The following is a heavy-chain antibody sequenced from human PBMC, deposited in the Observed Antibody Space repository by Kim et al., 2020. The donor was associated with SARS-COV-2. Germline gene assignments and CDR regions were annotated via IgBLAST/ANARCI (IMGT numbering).Heavy chain of an antibody. Sequence: SETLSLTCTVSGGSISSSSYYWGWIRQPPGKGLEWIGSIYYSGSTYYNPSLKSRVTISVDTSKNQFSLKLSSVTAADTAVYYCARRGLHLGQLSLFPYYYYGRDVWGQGTTVTVSS. D-gene: IGHD3-16*02. J-gene: IGHJ6*02. CDR3: ARRGLHLGQLSLFPYYYYGRDV. CDR2: IYYSGST. V-gene: IGHV4-39*01. CDR1: GGSISSSSYY.